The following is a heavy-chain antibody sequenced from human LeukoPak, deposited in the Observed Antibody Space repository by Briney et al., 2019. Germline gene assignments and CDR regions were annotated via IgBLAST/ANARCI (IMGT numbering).Heavy chain of an antibody. CDR3: ARDGAVSGTEFDY. CDR2: IYHSGST. V-gene: IGHV4-38-2*02. J-gene: IGHJ4*02. D-gene: IGHD6-19*01. CDR1: GYSISSGYY. Sequence: SETLSLTCTVSGYSISSGYYWGWIRQPPGKGLEWIGSIYHSGSTYYNPSLKSRVTISVDTSKNQFSLQLNSVTPEDTAIYYCARDGAVSGTEFDYWGQGTLVTVSS.